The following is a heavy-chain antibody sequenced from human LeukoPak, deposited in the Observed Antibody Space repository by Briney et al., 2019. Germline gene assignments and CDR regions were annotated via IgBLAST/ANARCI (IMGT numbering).Heavy chain of an antibody. V-gene: IGHV3-74*01. Sequence: QSGGSLRLSCAASGFTFSSYWMHWVRQAPGKGLVWVSRINSDGSSTSYADSVKGRFTISRDNAKNTLYLQMNSLRAEGTAVYYCAKTPGSGAFDIWGQGTMVTVSS. CDR1: GFTFSSYW. J-gene: IGHJ3*02. D-gene: IGHD2-15*01. CDR3: AKTPGSGAFDI. CDR2: INSDGSST.